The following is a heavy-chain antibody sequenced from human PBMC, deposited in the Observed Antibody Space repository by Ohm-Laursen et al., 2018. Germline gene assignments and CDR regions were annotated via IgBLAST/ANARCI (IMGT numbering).Heavy chain of an antibody. V-gene: IGHV3-64*01. CDR1: GFTFSSYA. D-gene: IGHD3-22*01. CDR3: ARGDYYDSSGYLFDY. CDR2: ISSNGGST. Sequence: SLRLSCSASGFTFSSYAMHWVRQAPGKGLEYVSAISSNGGSTYYANSVKGRFTISRDNSKNTLYLQMGSLRAEDMAVYYCARGDYYDSSGYLFDYWGQGTLVTVSS. J-gene: IGHJ4*02.